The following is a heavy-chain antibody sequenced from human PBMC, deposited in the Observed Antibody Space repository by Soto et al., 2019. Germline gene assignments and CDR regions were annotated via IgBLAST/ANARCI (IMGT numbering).Heavy chain of an antibody. CDR3: ARDGGGYNFYYFDY. V-gene: IGHV1-18*01. CDR1: GYTFTSYG. D-gene: IGHD5-12*01. Sequence: ASVKVSCKASGYTFTSYGISWVRQATGQGLEWMGWISAYNGNTNYAQKLQGRVTMTTDTSTSTAYMELRRLRSDDTAVYYCARDGGGYNFYYFDYWGQGTLVTVSS. CDR2: ISAYNGNT. J-gene: IGHJ4*02.